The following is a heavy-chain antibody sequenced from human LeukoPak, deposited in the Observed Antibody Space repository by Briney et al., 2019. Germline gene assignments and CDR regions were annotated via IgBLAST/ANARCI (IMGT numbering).Heavy chain of an antibody. CDR1: GFSLRTRGVG. CDR3: AHRLRGVRGVAPYFDY. D-gene: IGHD3-10*01. CDR2: IYWDDDK. V-gene: IGHV2-5*02. Sequence: ASGPTLVNPTPALTLTCTFSGFSLRTRGVGVGWIRQPPRKALEWHAVIYWDDDKRYSPSLKSRLTITKDTSKNQVVLTMTNMDPVDTATYYCAHRLRGVRGVAPYFDYWGQGTLVTVSS. J-gene: IGHJ4*02.